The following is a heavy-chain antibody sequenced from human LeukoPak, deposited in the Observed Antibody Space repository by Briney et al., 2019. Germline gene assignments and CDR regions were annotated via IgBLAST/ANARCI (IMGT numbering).Heavy chain of an antibody. CDR2: ISSSGSTI. CDR1: GFTFSDYY. Sequence: GGSLRLSCAASGFTFSDYYMSWIRQAPGKGLEWVSYISSSGSTIYYADSVKGRFTISRDNAKNSLYLQMNSLRAEDMAVYYCAAELGYCSGGSCYSFADPWGQGTLVTVSS. CDR3: AAELGYCSGGSCYSFADP. D-gene: IGHD2-15*01. V-gene: IGHV3-11*01. J-gene: IGHJ5*02.